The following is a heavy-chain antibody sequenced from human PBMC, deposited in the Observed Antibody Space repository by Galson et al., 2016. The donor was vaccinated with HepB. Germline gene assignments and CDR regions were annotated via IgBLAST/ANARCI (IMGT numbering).Heavy chain of an antibody. Sequence: SLRLSCAASGFTFSRYTMNWVRRAPGKGLERVSSISTSSTYIYYADSMKGRFTISRDNAKKSLYLQMSSLRADDTAIYYCARESSGYDYDFDLWGQGTMVTVSS. CDR1: GFTFSRYT. V-gene: IGHV3-21*01. D-gene: IGHD5-12*01. CDR3: ARESSGYDYDFDL. CDR2: ISTSSTYI. J-gene: IGHJ3*01.